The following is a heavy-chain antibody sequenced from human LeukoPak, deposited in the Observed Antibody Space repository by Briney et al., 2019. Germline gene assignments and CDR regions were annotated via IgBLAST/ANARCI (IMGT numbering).Heavy chain of an antibody. D-gene: IGHD3-22*01. J-gene: IGHJ3*02. Sequence: SETLSLTCTVSGGSISSYYWSWIRQPPGKGLEWIGYIYYSGSTNYNPSLKSRVTISVDTSKNQFSLKLSSVTAADTAVYYCARHNYDSSGYSDAFDIWGQGTTVTVSS. CDR1: GGSISSYY. CDR3: ARHNYDSSGYSDAFDI. V-gene: IGHV4-59*01. CDR2: IYYSGST.